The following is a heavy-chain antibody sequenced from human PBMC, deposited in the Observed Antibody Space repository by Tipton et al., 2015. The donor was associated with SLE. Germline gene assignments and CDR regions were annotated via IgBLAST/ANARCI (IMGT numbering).Heavy chain of an antibody. CDR2: VYYSGST. Sequence: TLSLTCTVSGGSIRSHYWSWIRQPPGKGLEWIGFVYYSGSTNYNPSLKSRVTISIDTSKNQFSLKLSSVTAADTAVYYCARDLYGDYVLGYWGQGTLVTVSS. D-gene: IGHD4-17*01. CDR1: GGSIRSHY. J-gene: IGHJ4*02. V-gene: IGHV4-59*11. CDR3: ARDLYGDYVLGY.